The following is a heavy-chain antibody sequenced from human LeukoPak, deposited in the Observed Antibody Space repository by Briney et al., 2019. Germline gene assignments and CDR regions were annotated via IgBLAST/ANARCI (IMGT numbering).Heavy chain of an antibody. CDR2: INHSGST. V-gene: IGHV4-34*01. J-gene: IGHJ4*02. CDR3: ADPKGTY. CDR1: GGSFSGYY. Sequence: SETLSLTCAVYGGSFSGYYWSWIRQPPGKGLEWIGEINHSGSTNYNPSLKSRVTISVDTSKNQFSLKLCSVTAADTTVYYCADPKGTYWGQGTLVTVSS. D-gene: IGHD3-10*01.